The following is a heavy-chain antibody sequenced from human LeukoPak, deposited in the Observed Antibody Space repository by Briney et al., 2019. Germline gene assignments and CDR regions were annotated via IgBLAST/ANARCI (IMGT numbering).Heavy chain of an antibody. J-gene: IGHJ2*01. V-gene: IGHV4-59*08. CDR2: IYCSGST. CDR1: GGSMSTYY. D-gene: IGHD3-10*01. Sequence: PSETLSLTCTVSGGSMSTYYWSWIRQPPGKGLEWIGYIYCSGSTNHNPSLKSRVTISVDTSKNQFSLNLSSVTAADTAVYYCARPLLSGSWYFDIWGRGTLVTVSS. CDR3: ARPLLSGSWYFDI.